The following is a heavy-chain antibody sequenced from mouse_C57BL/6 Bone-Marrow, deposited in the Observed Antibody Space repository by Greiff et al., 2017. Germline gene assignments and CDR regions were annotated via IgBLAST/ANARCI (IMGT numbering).Heavy chain of an antibody. D-gene: IGHD1-1*01. CDR3: ARRYYYGSSYDY. V-gene: IGHV3-6*01. CDR1: GYSITSGYY. Sequence: VQLQQSGPGLVKPSQSLSLTCSVTGYSITSGYYWNWIRQFPGNKLEWMGYISYDGSNNYNPSLKNRISITRETSKNQFFLKLDSVTTEDTATYYCARRYYYGSSYDYWGQGTTLTVSS. J-gene: IGHJ2*01. CDR2: ISYDGSN.